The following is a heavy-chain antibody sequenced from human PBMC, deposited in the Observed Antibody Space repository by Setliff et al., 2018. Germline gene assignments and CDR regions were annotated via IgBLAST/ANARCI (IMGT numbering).Heavy chain of an antibody. CDR3: ARTFYYDVSDYSGDAFDI. D-gene: IGHD3-22*01. V-gene: IGHV4-59*12. J-gene: IGHJ3*02. CDR2: IHYSGNT. Sequence: SETLSLTCSVSGDSINRNYWSWIRQPPGKGLEWLGYIHYSGNTSSNPSLQSRVTLSLDTSENEFSLRLTSVTAADTAVYYCARTFYYDVSDYSGDAFDIWGQGTMVTVSS. CDR1: GDSINRNY.